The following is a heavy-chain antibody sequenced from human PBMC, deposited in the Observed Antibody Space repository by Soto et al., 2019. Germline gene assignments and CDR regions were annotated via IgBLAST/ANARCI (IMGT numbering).Heavy chain of an antibody. D-gene: IGHD2-15*01. CDR3: ARDLGGNAHMDV. CDR1: GFTFSRYA. CDR2: ISGSGGST. Sequence: EVQLLESGGGLVQPGGSLRLSCAASGFTFSRYAMSWVRQAPGKGLEWVSAISGSGGSTYYADSVKGRFTISRDNSKNTLYLQMNSLRAEDTAVYYCARDLGGNAHMDVWGQGTTVTVSS. J-gene: IGHJ6*02. V-gene: IGHV3-23*01.